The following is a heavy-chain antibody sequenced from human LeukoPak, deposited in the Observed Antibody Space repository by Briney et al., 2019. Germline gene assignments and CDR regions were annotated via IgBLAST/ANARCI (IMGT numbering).Heavy chain of an antibody. J-gene: IGHJ4*02. CDR1: GYTFTSYD. Sequence: ASVKVSCKASGYTFTSYDINWVRQATGQGLEWMGWISAYNGNTNYAQKLQGRVTMTTDTSTSTAYMELRSLRSDDTAVYYCARDRYYDSSGYQDYWGQGTLVTVSS. V-gene: IGHV1-18*01. CDR2: ISAYNGNT. CDR3: ARDRYYDSSGYQDY. D-gene: IGHD3-22*01.